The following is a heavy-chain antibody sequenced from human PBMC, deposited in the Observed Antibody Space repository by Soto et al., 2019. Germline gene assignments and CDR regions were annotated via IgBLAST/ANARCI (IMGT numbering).Heavy chain of an antibody. CDR2: ISGSGGST. CDR1: GFTFSSYA. D-gene: IGHD3-3*01. CDR3: AKVTYYDFWSGYGGYYFDY. Sequence: GGSLRLSCAASGFTFSSYAMSWVRQAPGKGLEWVSAISGSGGSTYYADSVKGRFTISRDNSKNTLYLQMNSLRAEDTAVYYCAKVTYYDFWSGYGGYYFDYWGQGTLVTVSS. J-gene: IGHJ4*02. V-gene: IGHV3-23*01.